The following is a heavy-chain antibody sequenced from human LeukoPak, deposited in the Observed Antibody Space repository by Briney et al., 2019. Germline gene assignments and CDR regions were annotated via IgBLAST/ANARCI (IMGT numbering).Heavy chain of an antibody. D-gene: IGHD3-22*01. CDR2: ISGSGGST. Sequence: GGSLRLSCAASGFTFSCYAMSWVRQAPGKGLEWVSAISGSGGSTYYADSVKGRFTISRDNSKNTLYLQMNSLRAEDTAVYYCVPYYYDSSGYYRGDFDYWGQGTLVTVSS. CDR3: VPYYYDSSGYYRGDFDY. V-gene: IGHV3-23*01. J-gene: IGHJ4*02. CDR1: GFTFSCYA.